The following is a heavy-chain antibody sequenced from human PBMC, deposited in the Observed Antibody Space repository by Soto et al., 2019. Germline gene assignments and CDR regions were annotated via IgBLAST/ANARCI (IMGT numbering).Heavy chain of an antibody. D-gene: IGHD2-2*01. CDR1: GFTFSSYA. CDR3: AKAPRSAGFERWADIVVVPAARPLDY. V-gene: IGHV3-23*01. CDR2: ISGSGGST. Sequence: GGSLRLSCAASGFTFSSYAMSWVRQAPGKGLEWVSAISGSGGSTYYADSVKGRFTISRDNSKNKLYLQMNSLRAEDTAVYYCAKAPRSAGFERWADIVVVPAARPLDYWGQGTLVTVSS. J-gene: IGHJ4*02.